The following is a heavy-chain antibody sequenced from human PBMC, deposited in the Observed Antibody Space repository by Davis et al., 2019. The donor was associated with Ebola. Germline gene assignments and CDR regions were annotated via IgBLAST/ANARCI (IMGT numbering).Heavy chain of an antibody. Sequence: GSLRLSCEVFGGPFTGYYWSWIRQPPGQGLEWIAEINHSGTTNYNSSLKSRITISADTSKNQFSLQMISVTAADTATYYCAFVGVNTKGDARDIWGQGTKVIVTS. CDR3: AFVGVNTKGDARDI. CDR2: INHSGTT. CDR1: GGPFTGYY. D-gene: IGHD1-26*01. V-gene: IGHV4-34*01. J-gene: IGHJ3*02.